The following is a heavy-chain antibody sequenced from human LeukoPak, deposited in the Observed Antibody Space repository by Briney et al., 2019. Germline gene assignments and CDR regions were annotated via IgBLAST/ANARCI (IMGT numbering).Heavy chain of an antibody. CDR1: SGAIRSYY. Sequence: SETVSLTCSVSSGAIRSYYWNWIRQPAGQGLEWIGRIYSTGSTNCNPSLKSRVTMSIDTSKKQFSLKVNSVTAADTAVYYCARDKGGSSSLDYWGQGTLVTVSS. V-gene: IGHV4-4*07. D-gene: IGHD6-13*01. CDR2: IYSTGST. J-gene: IGHJ4*02. CDR3: ARDKGGSSSLDY.